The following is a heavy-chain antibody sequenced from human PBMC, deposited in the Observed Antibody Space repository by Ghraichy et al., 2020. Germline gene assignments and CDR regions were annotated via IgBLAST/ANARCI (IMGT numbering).Heavy chain of an antibody. D-gene: IGHD3-3*01. CDR2: IYYSGST. Sequence: SETLSLTCTVSGGSISSGGYYWSWIRQHPGKGLEWIGYIYYSGSTSYNPSLKSRVTISVDTTKNQFSLKLSSVTAADTAVYYCARRSGYIVGGMDVWGQGTTVTFSS. V-gene: IGHV4-31*03. J-gene: IGHJ6*02. CDR3: ARRSGYIVGGMDV. CDR1: GGSISSGGYY.